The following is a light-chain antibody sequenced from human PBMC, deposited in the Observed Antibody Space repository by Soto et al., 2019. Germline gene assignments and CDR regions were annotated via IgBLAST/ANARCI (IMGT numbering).Light chain of an antibody. CDR3: SSYTSSSTLYV. V-gene: IGLV2-14*01. Sequence: QSALTQPASVSGSPGQSITISCTGTSSDVGGYNYVSWYQQHPDKAPKLMIYEVSNRPSGVFNRFSGSKSGNTASLTISGLQAEDEADYYCSSYTSSSTLYVFGTGTKLTVL. CDR1: SSDVGGYNY. CDR2: EVS. J-gene: IGLJ1*01.